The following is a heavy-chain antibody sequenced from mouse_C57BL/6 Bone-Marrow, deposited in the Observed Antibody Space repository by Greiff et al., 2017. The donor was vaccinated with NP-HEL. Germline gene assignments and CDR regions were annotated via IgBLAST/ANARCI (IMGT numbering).Heavy chain of an antibody. Sequence: EVMLVESGGGLVKPGGSLKLSCAASGFTFSSYAMSWVRQTPEKRLEWVATISDGGSYTYYPDNVKGRFTISRDNAKNNLYLQMSHLKSEDTAMYYCARDKINGAWFAYWGQGTLVTVSA. CDR1: GFTFSSYA. J-gene: IGHJ3*01. CDR2: ISDGGSYT. CDR3: ARDKINGAWFAY. V-gene: IGHV5-4*01.